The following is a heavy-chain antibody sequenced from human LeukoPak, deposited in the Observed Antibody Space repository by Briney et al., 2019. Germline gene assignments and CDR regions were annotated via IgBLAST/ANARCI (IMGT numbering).Heavy chain of an antibody. CDR1: GFTFSSYA. D-gene: IGHD6-6*01. J-gene: IGHJ4*02. CDR3: AKAPGPFSSSPALGY. Sequence: PGGSLRLSCAASGFTFSSYAMSWVRQAPGTGLEWVSAISGSGGSTYYADSVKGRFTISRDNSKNTLYLQMNSLRAEDTAVYYCAKAPGPFSSSPALGYWGQGTLVTVSS. V-gene: IGHV3-23*01. CDR2: ISGSGGST.